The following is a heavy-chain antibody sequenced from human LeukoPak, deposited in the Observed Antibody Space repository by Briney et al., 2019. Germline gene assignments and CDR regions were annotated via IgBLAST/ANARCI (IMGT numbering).Heavy chain of an antibody. J-gene: IGHJ3*02. V-gene: IGHV1-69*13. CDR3: ARVPEMATINNAFDI. D-gene: IGHD5-24*01. CDR1: GDTFSSYA. CDR2: IIPIYGTA. Sequence: SVKVSCKASGDTFSSYAMSWVRQAPGQGLEWMGGIIPIYGTANYAQKFQGRVTITADESTSTAYMELSSLRSEDTAVYYCARVPEMATINNAFDIWGQGTMVTVSS.